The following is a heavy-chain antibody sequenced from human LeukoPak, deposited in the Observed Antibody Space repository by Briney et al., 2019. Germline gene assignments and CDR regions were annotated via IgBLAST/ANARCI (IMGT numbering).Heavy chain of an antibody. CDR1: GFTFGTYS. J-gene: IGHJ4*02. Sequence: GGSLRLSRPAAGFTFGTYSIDWVSQAPGKGLEYVSAISSNGGSTYYANSVKGRFTISRDNSKNTPYLQMGSLRAEDMAVYYCARRRDCSSTRRYAPFSYSGQGTLVTVSS. CDR3: ARRRDCSSTRRYAPFSY. CDR2: ISSNGGST. V-gene: IGHV3-64*01. D-gene: IGHD2-2*01.